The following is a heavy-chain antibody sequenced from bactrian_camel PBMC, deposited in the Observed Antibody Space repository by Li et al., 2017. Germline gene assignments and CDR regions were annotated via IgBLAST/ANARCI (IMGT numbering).Heavy chain of an antibody. CDR1: GYTYNNHC. Sequence: HVQLVESGGGSVQAGGSLRLACAASGYTYNNHCMGWFRQAPGEEREGVARIDSRGTTEYVDSVKGRFTVFKGNAGKTLYLQMNSLRPEDTAMYYCAAVAEGRTVEGGVSLWTLFESGYWGQGTQVTVS. V-gene: IGHV3S53*01. CDR2: IDSRGTT. CDR3: AAVAEGRTVEGGVSLWTLFESGY. D-gene: IGHD3*01. J-gene: IGHJ4*01.